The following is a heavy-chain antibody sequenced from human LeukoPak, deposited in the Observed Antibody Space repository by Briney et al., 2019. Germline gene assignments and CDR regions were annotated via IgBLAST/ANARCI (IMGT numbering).Heavy chain of an antibody. CDR3: AKLAIEASMVRGVFDY. CDR1: GFTFSSYG. J-gene: IGHJ4*02. V-gene: IGHV3-30*18. Sequence: GGSLRLSCAASGFTFSSYGMHWVRQAPGKGLEWVAVISYDGSNKYYADSVKGRFTISRDNSKYTLYLQMNSLRAEDTAVYYCAKLAIEASMVRGVFDYWGQGTLVTVSS. D-gene: IGHD3-10*01. CDR2: ISYDGSNK.